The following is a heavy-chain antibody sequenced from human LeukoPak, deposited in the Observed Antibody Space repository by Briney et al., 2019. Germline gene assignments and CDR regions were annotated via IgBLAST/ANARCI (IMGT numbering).Heavy chain of an antibody. Sequence: GGSLRLSCAAPGFTFSSYGMHWVRQAPGKGLEWVAFIRYDGSNKYYADSVKGRFTISRDNSKNTLYLQMNSLRPEDTAVYYCAKNTMTTYQYYMDVWGKGTSVTISS. CDR3: AKNTMTTYQYYMDV. CDR1: GFTFSSYG. D-gene: IGHD4-11*01. J-gene: IGHJ6*03. CDR2: IRYDGSNK. V-gene: IGHV3-30*02.